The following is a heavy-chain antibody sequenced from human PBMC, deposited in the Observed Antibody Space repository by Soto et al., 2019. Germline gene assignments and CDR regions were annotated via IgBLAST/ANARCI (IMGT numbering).Heavy chain of an antibody. V-gene: IGHV4-59*01. CDR3: ARMSSIAARNDAFDI. CDR2: IYYSGST. CDR1: GGSISSYY. Sequence: SETLSLTCTVSGGSISSYYWSWIRQPPGKGLEWIGYIYYSGSTNYNPSLKSRVTISVDTSKNQFSLKLSSVTAADTAVYYCARMSSIAARNDAFDIWGQGTMVTVSS. J-gene: IGHJ3*02. D-gene: IGHD6-6*01.